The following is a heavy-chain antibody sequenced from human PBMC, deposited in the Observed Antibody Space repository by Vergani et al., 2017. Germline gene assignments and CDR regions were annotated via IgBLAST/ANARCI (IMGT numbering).Heavy chain of an antibody. Sequence: EVQLVESGGGLVKPGGSLRLSCAASGFTFSSYSMNWVRQAPGKGLEWVSSISSSSSYIYYADSVKGRFTISRDNAKNSLYLQMNSLRAEDTAVYYCARGSSPLIPDAVDIWGQGTMVTVSS. CDR1: GFTFSSYS. V-gene: IGHV3-21*01. J-gene: IGHJ3*02. CDR2: ISSSSSYI. CDR3: ARGSSPLIPDAVDI. D-gene: IGHD1-26*01.